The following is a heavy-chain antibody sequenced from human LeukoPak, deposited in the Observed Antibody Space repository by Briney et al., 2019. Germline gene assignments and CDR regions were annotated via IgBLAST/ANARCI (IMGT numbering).Heavy chain of an antibody. CDR2: IYYSGST. CDR1: GGSISSYY. Sequence: SETLSLTCTVSGGSISSYYWNWIRQPPGKGLEWIGYIYYSGSTNYNPSLKGRVTISVDTSKNQFSLKLSSVTAADTAVYYCARGADSSGYYSIFYFDHWGQGTLVTVSS. CDR3: ARGADSSGYYSIFYFDH. V-gene: IGHV4-59*01. J-gene: IGHJ4*02. D-gene: IGHD3-22*01.